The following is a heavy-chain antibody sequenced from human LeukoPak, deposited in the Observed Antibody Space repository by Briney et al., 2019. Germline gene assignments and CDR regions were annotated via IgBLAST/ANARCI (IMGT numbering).Heavy chain of an antibody. V-gene: IGHV5-51*01. CDR3: ARRDGYNMGAFDI. CDR1: GYSFTSYW. J-gene: IGHJ3*02. D-gene: IGHD5-24*01. Sequence: GESLKISCQGSGYSFTSYWVGWVRQMPGKGLEWMGIMYHGDSDTRYSPSFQGQVTISADKSISTAYLQWSSLKASDTAIYYCARRDGYNMGAFDIWGQGTMVTVSS. CDR2: MYHGDSDT.